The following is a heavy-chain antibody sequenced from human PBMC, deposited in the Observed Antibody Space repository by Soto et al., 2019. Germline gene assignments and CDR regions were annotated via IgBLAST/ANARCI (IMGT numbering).Heavy chain of an antibody. CDR2: IYYSGST. D-gene: IGHD6-6*01. J-gene: IGHJ4*02. V-gene: IGHV4-31*03. Sequence: SETLSLTCTVSGGSISSGGYYWSWIRQHPGKGLEWIGYIYYSGSTYYNPSLKSRVTISVDTSKNQFSLKLSSVPAADTAVYYCARGRASSSSLYYFDYWGQGTLVTVSS. CDR3: ARGRASSSSLYYFDY. CDR1: GGSISSGGYY.